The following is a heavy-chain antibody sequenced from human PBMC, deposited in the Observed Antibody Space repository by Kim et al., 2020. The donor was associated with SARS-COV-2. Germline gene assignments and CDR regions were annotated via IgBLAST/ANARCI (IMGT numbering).Heavy chain of an antibody. J-gene: IGHJ3*02. CDR1: GFTFSAYD. CDR3: VRARMGGAFDM. CDR2: ITKSSNTI. Sequence: GGSLRLSCATSGFTFSAYDMNWVRQAPGKGLEWLSFITKSSNTIYYADSVKGRFTISRDNAKNSLYLQMNSLRDEDTALYYCVRARMGGAFDMWGQGTKV. V-gene: IGHV3-48*02. D-gene: IGHD3-16*01.